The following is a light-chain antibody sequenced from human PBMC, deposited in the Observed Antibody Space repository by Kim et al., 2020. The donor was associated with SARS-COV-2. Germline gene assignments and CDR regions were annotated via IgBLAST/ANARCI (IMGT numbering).Light chain of an antibody. V-gene: IGLV2-14*03. J-gene: IGLJ3*02. CDR3: SSHTSSNTWV. CDR2: DVF. Sequence: QSALTQPASVSGSPGQSITISCTGTSSDVGRYDYVSWYQQHPDKAPKLMIYDVFNRPSGVSVRFSGSKSDNTASLTISGLQAEDEVDYYCSSHTSSNTWVLGGGTQLTVL. CDR1: SSDVGRYDY.